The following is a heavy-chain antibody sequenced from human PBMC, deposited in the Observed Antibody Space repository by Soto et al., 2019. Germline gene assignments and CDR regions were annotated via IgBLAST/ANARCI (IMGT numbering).Heavy chain of an antibody. V-gene: IGHV1-18*01. CDR3: AMVDVYVTPSPQDV. D-gene: IGHD3-16*01. CDR1: GYTFTSYA. Sequence: XVMVSCGASGYTFTSYAMHCVRQAPGQGLEWIGWPTTYNHNTNDAQNPQGKVTLTTDTSTSTAYMELTSLRSNDTVIYYCAMVDVYVTPSPQDVWGQGTTVTVS. CDR2: PTTYNHNT. J-gene: IGHJ6*02.